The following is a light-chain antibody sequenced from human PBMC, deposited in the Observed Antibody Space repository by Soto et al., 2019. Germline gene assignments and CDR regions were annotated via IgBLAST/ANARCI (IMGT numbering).Light chain of an antibody. CDR2: EVS. Sequence: QSALTQPPSASGSPGQSVTISCTGTSSDVGFYNYVSWYQQHPGKAPKLMIYEVSDRPSGISDRFSGSKSGNTASLTISGLQAEDEADYYCSSYAGSRVLVLGGGTKLTVL. J-gene: IGLJ2*01. V-gene: IGLV2-8*01. CDR1: SSDVGFYNY. CDR3: SSYAGSRVLV.